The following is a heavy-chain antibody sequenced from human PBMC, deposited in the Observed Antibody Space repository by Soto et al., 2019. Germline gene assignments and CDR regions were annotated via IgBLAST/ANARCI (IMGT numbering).Heavy chain of an antibody. CDR2: ISSSSSTI. CDR3: AKDLTWNQADY. D-gene: IGHD1-1*01. CDR1: GFTFSTYS. V-gene: IGHV3-48*01. J-gene: IGHJ4*02. Sequence: GGSLRLSYAASGFTFSTYSMNWVRQAPGKGLEWVSYISSSSSTIFYTDSVKGRFTVSRDNAKNSLYLQMNSLRAEDTAVYYCAKDLTWNQADYWGQGALVTVSS.